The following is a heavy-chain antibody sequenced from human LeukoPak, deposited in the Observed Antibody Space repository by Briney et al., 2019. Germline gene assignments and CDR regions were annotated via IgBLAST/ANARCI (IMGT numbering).Heavy chain of an antibody. J-gene: IGHJ4*02. Sequence: SETLSLTCTVSGGSISSYYWSWIRQPPGKGLEWIGYIYYSGSTNYNPSLKSRVTISVDTSKNQFSLKLSSVTAADTAVYYCARGTEYDILTGHDYYFDYWGQGTLVTVSS. D-gene: IGHD3-9*01. CDR3: ARGTEYDILTGHDYYFDY. CDR1: GGSISSYY. V-gene: IGHV4-59*01. CDR2: IYYSGST.